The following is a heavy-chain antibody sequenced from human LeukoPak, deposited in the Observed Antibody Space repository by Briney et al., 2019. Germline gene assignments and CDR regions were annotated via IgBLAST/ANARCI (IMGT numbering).Heavy chain of an antibody. D-gene: IGHD3-22*01. CDR2: ICSDNTT. Sequence: GGSLRLSCVASGFTVSNNYMSWVRQAPGKGLEWVSLICSDNTTYYADSVKGRFTISRDNSKNTMYLQMNSLRAEDTAVYYCARGDSSGYGPDYWGQGTLVTVSS. J-gene: IGHJ4*02. CDR3: ARGDSSGYGPDY. V-gene: IGHV3-53*01. CDR1: GFTVSNNY.